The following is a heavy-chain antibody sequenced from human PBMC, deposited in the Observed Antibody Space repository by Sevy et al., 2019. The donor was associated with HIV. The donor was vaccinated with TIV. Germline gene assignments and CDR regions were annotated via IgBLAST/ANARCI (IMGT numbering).Heavy chain of an antibody. D-gene: IGHD5-12*01. J-gene: IGHJ4*02. CDR2: IGTAGDT. CDR1: GFTFSSYD. Sequence: GGSLRLSCAASGFTFSSYDMHWVRQATGKGVEWVSAIGTAGDTYYPGSVKGRFTISRENAKNSLYLQMNSLRAGDTAVYYCARGPQGYSGYDPTFDYWGQGTLVTVSS. V-gene: IGHV3-13*01. CDR3: ARGPQGYSGYDPTFDY.